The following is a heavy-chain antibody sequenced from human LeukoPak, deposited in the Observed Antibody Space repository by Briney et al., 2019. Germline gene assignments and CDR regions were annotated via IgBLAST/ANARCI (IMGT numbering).Heavy chain of an antibody. V-gene: IGHV1-24*01. Sequence: VASXXXSCKVSGYTLTELSMHWVRQAPGKGLEWMGGFDPEDGETIYAQKFQGRVTMTEDTSTDTAYMELSSLRSEDTAVYYCATLRWGTTGTSVFDYWGQGTLVTVSS. J-gene: IGHJ4*02. D-gene: IGHD1-1*01. CDR3: ATLRWGTTGTSVFDY. CDR2: FDPEDGET. CDR1: GYTLTELS.